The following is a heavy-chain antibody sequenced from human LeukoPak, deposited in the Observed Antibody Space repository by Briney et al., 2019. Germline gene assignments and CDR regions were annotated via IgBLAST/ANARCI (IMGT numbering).Heavy chain of an antibody. Sequence: SETLSLTCTVSGGSISSSSYYWGWIRQPPGKGLEWIGSIYYSGSTYYNPSLKSRVTISVATSKNQFSLKLSSVTAADTALYYCARVYAIFGVVISYYFDYWGQGTLSPSPQ. V-gene: IGHV4-39*07. CDR2: IYYSGST. CDR1: GGSISSSSYY. D-gene: IGHD3-3*01. J-gene: IGHJ4*02. CDR3: ARVYAIFGVVISYYFDY.